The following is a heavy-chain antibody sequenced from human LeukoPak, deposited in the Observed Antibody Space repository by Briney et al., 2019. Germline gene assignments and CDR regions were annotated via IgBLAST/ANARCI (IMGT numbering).Heavy chain of an antibody. J-gene: IGHJ4*02. CDR2: ISVSGGST. CDR1: GFTFTTYA. Sequence: PGGSLRLSCAASGFTFTTYAMSWVRQAPGKGLEWVSSISVSGGSTYYAHPVKGRFTISRDNSNHTLYLQMNSLRAEDTAIYYCAPTGRFYKYWGQGTLVTVSS. CDR3: APTGRFYKY. V-gene: IGHV3-23*01. D-gene: IGHD3-10*01.